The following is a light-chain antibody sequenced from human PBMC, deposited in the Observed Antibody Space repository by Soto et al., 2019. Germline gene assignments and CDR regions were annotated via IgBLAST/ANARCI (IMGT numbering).Light chain of an antibody. J-gene: IGLJ1*01. CDR1: SSDVGGYNS. Sequence: QSALTQPASVSGSPGQSITISCTGTSSDVGGYNSVSWYQQHPGKAPKLIIYEVSNRPSGVSNRFSGSKSGNTASLTISGLQAEDETDYYCSSFTTSSTSPYVFGTGTKVTVL. CDR2: EVS. CDR3: SSFTTSSTSPYV. V-gene: IGLV2-14*01.